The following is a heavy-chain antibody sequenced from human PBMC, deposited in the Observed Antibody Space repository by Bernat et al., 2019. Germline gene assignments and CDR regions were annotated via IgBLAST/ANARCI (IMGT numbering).Heavy chain of an antibody. CDR1: GFTFSSYA. V-gene: IGHV3-23*04. CDR3: AKHVGDPSGALDV. CDR2: ITGSGGGT. D-gene: IGHD3-16*01. J-gene: IGHJ3*01. Sequence: EVQLVESGGGLVQPGGSLRLSCEASGFTFSSYAMTWVRQAPGKGLAWVSSITGSGGGTYYADSVKGRFTISRDNSKSTLYLQMNSLTVEDTAVYYCAKHVGDPSGALDVWGQGTMVTVSS.